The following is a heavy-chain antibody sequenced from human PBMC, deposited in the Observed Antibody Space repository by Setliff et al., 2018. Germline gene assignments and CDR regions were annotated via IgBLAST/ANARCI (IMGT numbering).Heavy chain of an antibody. CDR3: ARGGTYRYFDY. Sequence: KTSETLSLTCTVSGDSISDASIMAWIRQPPGKGLEFIGYVFYNGAAKYDPSLKSRVTMSVDTSKTQFSLKLNSMTTADTAVYYCARGGTYRYFDYWGQGALVTVPQ. V-gene: IGHV4-59*01. CDR2: VFYNGAA. CDR1: GDSISDAS. J-gene: IGHJ4*02.